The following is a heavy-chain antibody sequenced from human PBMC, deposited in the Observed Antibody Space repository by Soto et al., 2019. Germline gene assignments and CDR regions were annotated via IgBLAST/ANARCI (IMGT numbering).Heavy chain of an antibody. CDR2: ISAAGGLT. CDR3: AKVRRDPDSGSSLY. Sequence: EVQLLESGGGLVQPGGSLRLSCAASGFTFSSYAMTWVRQAPGKGLEWVSAISAAGGLTYYADSVKGRFTISCYNSKHTLDLQMNCLTADDTAIHYCAKVRRDPDSGSSLYCGQGTLVTISS. CDR1: GFTFSSYA. D-gene: IGHD1-26*01. V-gene: IGHV3-23*01. J-gene: IGHJ4*02.